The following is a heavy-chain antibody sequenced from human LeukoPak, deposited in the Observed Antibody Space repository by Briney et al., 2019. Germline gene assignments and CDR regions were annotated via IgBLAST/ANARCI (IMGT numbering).Heavy chain of an antibody. CDR1: GFTFSSYG. Sequence: GGSLRLSCAASGFTFSSYGMHWVRQAPGKGLEWVAVISYDGSNKYYADSVKGRFTISRDNSKNTLYLQMNSLRAEDTAVYYCAKETMVRGVIQPNDYWGQGTLVTVSS. V-gene: IGHV3-30*18. CDR2: ISYDGSNK. J-gene: IGHJ4*02. CDR3: AKETMVRGVIQPNDY. D-gene: IGHD3-10*01.